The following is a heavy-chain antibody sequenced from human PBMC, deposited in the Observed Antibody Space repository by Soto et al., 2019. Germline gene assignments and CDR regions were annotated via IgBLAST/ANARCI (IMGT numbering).Heavy chain of an antibody. Sequence: LRLSCAASGFTFSTYWMNWVRQAPGKGLEWVANIKQDGSEKYYVDSVKGRFAISRDNAKDSLFLQMNNLRAEDTAVYYCVRDWSTFWGMDVWGQGTTVTVSS. J-gene: IGHJ6*02. CDR2: IKQDGSEK. CDR3: VRDWSTFWGMDV. CDR1: GFTFSTYW. V-gene: IGHV3-7*01.